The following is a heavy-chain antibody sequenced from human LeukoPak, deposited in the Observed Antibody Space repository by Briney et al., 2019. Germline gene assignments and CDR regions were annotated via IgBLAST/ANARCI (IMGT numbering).Heavy chain of an antibody. CDR2: IKQDGNEK. D-gene: IGHD4-17*01. J-gene: IGHJ4*02. V-gene: IGHV3-7*01. Sequence: PGGSLRLSCAASGFTFSSYWMSWVRQAPGKGLEWVANIKQDGNEKYYVDSVKGRFTISRDNAKNSLYLQMNSLRAEDTAVYYCVRVGRYGDYDYWGQGTLVTVSS. CDR1: GFTFSSYW. CDR3: VRVGRYGDYDY.